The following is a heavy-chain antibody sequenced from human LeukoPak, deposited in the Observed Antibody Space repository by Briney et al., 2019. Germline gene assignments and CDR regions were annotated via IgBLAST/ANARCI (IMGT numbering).Heavy chain of an antibody. D-gene: IGHD5-12*01. CDR1: GYTFTSYG. CDR2: ISAYNGNT. Sequence: GASVKVSCKASGYTFTSYGISWVRQAPGQGLEWMGWISAYNGNTNYAQKFQGRVTMTRNTSISTAYMELSSLRSEDTAVYYCARGLGGGYVAGYWGQGTLVTVSS. J-gene: IGHJ4*02. CDR3: ARGLGGGYVAGY. V-gene: IGHV1-18*01.